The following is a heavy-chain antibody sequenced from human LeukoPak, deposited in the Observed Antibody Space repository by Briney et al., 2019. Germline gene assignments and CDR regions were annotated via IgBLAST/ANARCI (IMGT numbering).Heavy chain of an antibody. Sequence: SVKVSCKASGGTFSSYAISWVRQAPGQGLEWMGRIIPIFGTANYAQKFQGRVTITTDESTSTAYMELSSLRSEDTAVYYCARDDSRGWATELTFDIWGQGTMVTVSS. CDR1: GGTFSSYA. J-gene: IGHJ3*02. CDR2: IIPIFGTA. CDR3: ARDDSRGWATELTFDI. D-gene: IGHD6-19*01. V-gene: IGHV1-69*05.